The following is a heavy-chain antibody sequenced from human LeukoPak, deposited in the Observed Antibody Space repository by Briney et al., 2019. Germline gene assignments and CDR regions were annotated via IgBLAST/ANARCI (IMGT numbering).Heavy chain of an antibody. CDR2: INSDGRRT. CDR1: GFTISNHW. CDR3: AREVEVVPATMGAYYYYYMDV. Sequence: GGSLRLSCAASGFTISNHWMHWVRQAPGKGLVWVSRINSDGRRTSYADSVKGRFTISRDNAKNTLYLQMNSLRPDDTAVYYCAREVEVVPATMGAYYYYYMDVWGKGATVTVSS. J-gene: IGHJ6*03. V-gene: IGHV3-74*01. D-gene: IGHD2-2*01.